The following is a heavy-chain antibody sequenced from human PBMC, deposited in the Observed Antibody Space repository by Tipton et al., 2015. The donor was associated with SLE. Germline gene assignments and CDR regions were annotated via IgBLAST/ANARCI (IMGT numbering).Heavy chain of an antibody. CDR1: GGSISSYY. D-gene: IGHD2-15*01. CDR3: VKSVVVVSPRDYYYYMDV. J-gene: IGHJ6*03. V-gene: IGHV4-59*08. Sequence: TLSLTCSVSGGSISSYYWSWIRQPPAKGLEWIGFIYNSGITNYNPSLQSRVTLSVDMSKNQFSLRLSSVTAADTGVYYCVKSVVVVSPRDYYYYMDVWGKGTTVTVS. CDR2: IYNSGIT.